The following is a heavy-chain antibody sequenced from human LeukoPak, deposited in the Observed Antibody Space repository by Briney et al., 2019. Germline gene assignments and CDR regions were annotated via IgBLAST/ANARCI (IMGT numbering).Heavy chain of an antibody. J-gene: IGHJ4*02. V-gene: IGHV1-2*02. D-gene: IGHD2-15*01. Sequence: GASVKVSCKTSEYTFTGYYIHWVRQAPGQGLEWMGWINPNSGGTDYAQKFQGRVTMTRDTSISAAYVELSRLRSDDTAVYYCVRGGEFRYCSGTSCYSGDYWGQGTLVTVSS. CDR3: VRGGEFRYCSGTSCYSGDY. CDR2: INPNSGGT. CDR1: EYTFTGYY.